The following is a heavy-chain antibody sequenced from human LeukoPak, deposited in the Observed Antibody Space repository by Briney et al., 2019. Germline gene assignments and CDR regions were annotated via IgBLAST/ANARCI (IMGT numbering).Heavy chain of an antibody. Sequence: SETLSLTCTVSGGSMSPYHWGWIRQPPGKGLEWTGYIYYSGSTNYNPSLKSRVTMSVDTSKNQFSLKLSSVTAADTAVYYCARGFGLLWFGETEWGQGTLVTVSS. J-gene: IGHJ4*02. CDR2: IYYSGST. CDR3: ARGFGLLWFGETE. D-gene: IGHD3-10*01. V-gene: IGHV4-59*12. CDR1: GGSMSPYH.